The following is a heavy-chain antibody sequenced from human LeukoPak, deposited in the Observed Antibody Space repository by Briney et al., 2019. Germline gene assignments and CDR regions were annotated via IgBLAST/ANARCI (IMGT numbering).Heavy chain of an antibody. CDR2: IKQDGSEK. CDR1: GFSFSTYW. V-gene: IGHV3-7*03. CDR3: ARAGSHWHYVY. Sequence: GGSLRLSCEVSGFSFSTYWMSWVRQAPGKGLQWVANIKQDGSEKYYVDSVRGRFTISRDNTKKSLYLQMNSLRAEDTAVYYCARAGSHWHYVYWGQGTVVTVSS. D-gene: IGHD3-10*01. J-gene: IGHJ4*02.